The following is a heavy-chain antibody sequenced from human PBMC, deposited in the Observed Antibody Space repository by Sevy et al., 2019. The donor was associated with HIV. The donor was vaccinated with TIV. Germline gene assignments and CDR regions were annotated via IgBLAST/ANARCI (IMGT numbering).Heavy chain of an antibody. CDR3: AHSDVLRFLEWGWLGPFDP. D-gene: IGHD3-3*01. Sequence: SGPTLVNPTQTLTLTCTFSGFSLSTSGVGVGRIRQPPGKALEWLALIYWNDDKRYSPSLKSRLTITKDTSKNQVVLTMTNMDPVDTATYYCAHSDVLRFLEWGWLGPFDPWGQGTLVTVSS. CDR1: GFSLSTSGVG. CDR2: IYWNDDK. J-gene: IGHJ5*02. V-gene: IGHV2-5*01.